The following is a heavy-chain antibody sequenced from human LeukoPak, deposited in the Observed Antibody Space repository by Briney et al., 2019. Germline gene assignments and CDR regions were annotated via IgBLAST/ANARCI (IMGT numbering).Heavy chain of an antibody. V-gene: IGHV3-64*04. Sequence: GGSLRLSCSASGFTFSSYAMHWVRQAPGKGLEYVSAISSNGGSTYYADSVKGRFTISRDNSKNTLYLQMNSLRAEDTAVYYCAKVRVSTVTTDYWGQGTLVTVSS. D-gene: IGHD4-17*01. CDR3: AKVRVSTVTTDY. J-gene: IGHJ4*02. CDR2: ISSNGGST. CDR1: GFTFSSYA.